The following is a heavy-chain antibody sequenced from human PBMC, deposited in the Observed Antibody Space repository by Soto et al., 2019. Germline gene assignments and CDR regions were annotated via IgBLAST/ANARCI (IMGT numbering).Heavy chain of an antibody. J-gene: IGHJ6*02. D-gene: IGHD6-19*01. V-gene: IGHV3-23*01. CDR1: GFTFSSYA. Sequence: GGSLRLSCAASGFTFSSYAMSWVRQAPGKGLEWVSAISGSGGRTYYADSVKGRFTISRDNSKNTLYLQMNSLRAEDTAVYYCAKVWGSSGWYVKYVMDVWGQGTTVTVSS. CDR2: ISGSGGRT. CDR3: AKVWGSSGWYVKYVMDV.